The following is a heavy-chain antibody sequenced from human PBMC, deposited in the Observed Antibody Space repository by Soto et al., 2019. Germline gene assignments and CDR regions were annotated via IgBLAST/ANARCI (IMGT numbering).Heavy chain of an antibody. V-gene: IGHV3-15*01. CDR3: TTDSKDYYDSSGYYPGY. CDR1: GFTFSNAW. CDR2: IKSKTDGGTT. D-gene: IGHD3-22*01. Sequence: EVQLVESGGGLVKPGGSLRLSCAASGFTFSNAWMSWVRQAPWKGLEWVGRIKSKTDGGTTDYAAPVKGRFTISRDDSKNTLYLQMNRLKTEDPAVYYCTTDSKDYYDSSGYYPGYWGQGTLVTVSS. J-gene: IGHJ4*02.